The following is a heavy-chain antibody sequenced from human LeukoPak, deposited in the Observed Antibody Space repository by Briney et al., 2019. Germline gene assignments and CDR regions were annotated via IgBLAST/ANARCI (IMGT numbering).Heavy chain of an antibody. Sequence: QPGRSLRLSCAASGFTFSSYGMHWVRQAPGKGLEWVAVISYDGSNKYYADSVKGRFTISRDNSKNTLYLQMNSLRAEDTAVYYCAKEGLPDTAMVTNPANYYYYYGMDVWGQGTTVTVSS. CDR2: ISYDGSNK. V-gene: IGHV3-30*18. CDR1: GFTFSSYG. D-gene: IGHD5-18*01. J-gene: IGHJ6*02. CDR3: AKEGLPDTAMVTNPANYYYYYGMDV.